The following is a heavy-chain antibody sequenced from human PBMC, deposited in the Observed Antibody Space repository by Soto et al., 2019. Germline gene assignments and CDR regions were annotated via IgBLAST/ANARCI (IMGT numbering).Heavy chain of an antibody. D-gene: IGHD2-2*02. CDR1: GYSFSNYW. Sequence: GESLKISCQGSGYSFSNYWIGWVRQMPGKGLEGMGRINPSDSYTTYSPSFQGHGTISADKSISTAYLQWSGLKASDTAMCYCARLGSCTGTSCYTFDSWGQGTLVTVSS. J-gene: IGHJ4*02. CDR3: ARLGSCTGTSCYTFDS. V-gene: IGHV5-10-1*01. CDR2: INPSDSYT.